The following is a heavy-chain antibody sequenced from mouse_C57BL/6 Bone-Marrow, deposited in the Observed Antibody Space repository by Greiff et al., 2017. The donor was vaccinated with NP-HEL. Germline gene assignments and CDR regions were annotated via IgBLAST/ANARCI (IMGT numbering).Heavy chain of an antibody. CDR1: GYTFTSYG. D-gene: IGHD2-4*01. CDR3: ARSYDSVAWFAY. CDR2: IYPRSGNT. Sequence: VQLQQSGAELARPGASVKLSCKASGYTFTSYGISWVKQRTGQGLEWIGEIYPRSGNTYYNEKFKGKATLTADKSSSTAYMELRSLTSEDSAVYFCARSYDSVAWFAYWGQGTLVTVSA. J-gene: IGHJ3*01. V-gene: IGHV1-81*01.